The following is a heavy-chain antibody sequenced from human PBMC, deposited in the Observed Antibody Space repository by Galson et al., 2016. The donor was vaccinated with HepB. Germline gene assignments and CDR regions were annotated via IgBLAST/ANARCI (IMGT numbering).Heavy chain of an antibody. CDR2: ISTGSTTI. V-gene: IGHV3-48*02. D-gene: IGHD3-9*01. Sequence: SLRLSCAASGFSISSYSMNWVRQAPGKGLEWVSYISTGSTTICYADSVKGRFTISRDNAKNSLYLQMNRPRDEDTAVYYCARDNCEIFTCYGPCEHWGQGTLVTVSS. CDR1: GFSISSYS. CDR3: ARDNCEIFTCYGPCEH. J-gene: IGHJ4*02.